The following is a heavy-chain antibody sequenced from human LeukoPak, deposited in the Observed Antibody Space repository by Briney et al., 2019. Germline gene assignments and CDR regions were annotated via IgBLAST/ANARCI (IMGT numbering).Heavy chain of an antibody. Sequence: GGSLRLSCAASGFTFSSYWMSWVRQAPGKGLEWVANIKQDGSEKYYVDSVKGRFTISRDNAKNSLYLQMNSLRAEDTAVYYCARERGYAYYYYGMDVWGQGTTVTVSS. CDR2: IKQDGSEK. CDR3: ARERGYAYYYYGMDV. D-gene: IGHD5-12*01. J-gene: IGHJ6*02. V-gene: IGHV3-7*01. CDR1: GFTFSSYW.